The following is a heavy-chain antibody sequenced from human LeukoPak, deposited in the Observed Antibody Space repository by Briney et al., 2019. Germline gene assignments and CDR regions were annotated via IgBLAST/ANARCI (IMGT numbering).Heavy chain of an antibody. V-gene: IGHV3-23*01. CDR1: GFTFSSYA. CDR3: AKVGDCSSTSCYEEVDY. J-gene: IGHJ4*02. Sequence: PGGSLRLSCAASGFTFSSYAMSWVRQAPGKGLEWVSAISGSGGSTYYADSVKGRFTISRDNSKNTLYLQMNSLRAEDTAVYYCAKVGDCSSTSCYEEVDYWGQGTLVTVSS. CDR2: ISGSGGST. D-gene: IGHD2-2*01.